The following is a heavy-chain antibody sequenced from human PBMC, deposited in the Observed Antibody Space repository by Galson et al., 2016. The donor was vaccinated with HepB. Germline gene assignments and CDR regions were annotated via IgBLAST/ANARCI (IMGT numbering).Heavy chain of an antibody. V-gene: IGHV3-53*01. Sequence: SLRLSCAASGFTVSSNYMTWVRQPPGKGLECVSVIYSGGSTDYADSVKGRFTISRDNSKNTLYLQMNSLRAEDTAVYYCATGPSSTAAIRDYWGQGTLVTVSS. D-gene: IGHD2-21*02. CDR2: IYSGGST. J-gene: IGHJ4*02. CDR1: GFTVSSNY. CDR3: ATGPSSTAAIRDY.